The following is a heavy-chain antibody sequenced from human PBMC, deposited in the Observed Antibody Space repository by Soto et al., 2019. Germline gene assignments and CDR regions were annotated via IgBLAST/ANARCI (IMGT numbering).Heavy chain of an antibody. Sequence: EVQLLESGGGLIQPGRSLRLSCAASGFSFGVYAMSWVRQAPGKGLEWVATISGGIGSTYYADAVKGRFTISRDISRSTLDLQMNSLRVEDTALYYCAKLRGRGTFEYWGHGTMVTISS. J-gene: IGHJ4*01. CDR3: AKLRGRGTFEY. V-gene: IGHV3-23*01. CDR1: GFSFGVYA. CDR2: ISGGIGST. D-gene: IGHD3-10*01.